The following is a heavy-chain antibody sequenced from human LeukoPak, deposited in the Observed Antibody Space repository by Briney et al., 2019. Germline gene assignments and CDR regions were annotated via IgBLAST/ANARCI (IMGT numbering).Heavy chain of an antibody. CDR2: ICCNGGNT. CDR3: VKDGANEVSRDYYGSGSYYPFDY. D-gene: IGHD3-10*01. J-gene: IGHJ4*02. V-gene: IGHV3-64D*06. Sequence: GGSLRLSCSASGFTFSSYAMHWVRQAPGKGLEYVSAICCNGGNTYYADSVKGRFTISRDNSKNTLYLQMSSLRAENTAVYYCVKDGANEVSRDYYGSGSYYPFDYWGQGTLVTVSS. CDR1: GFTFSSYA.